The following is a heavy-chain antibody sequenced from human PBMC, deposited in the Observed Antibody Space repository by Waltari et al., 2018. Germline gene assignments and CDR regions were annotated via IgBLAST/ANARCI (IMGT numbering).Heavy chain of an antibody. CDR1: GFTFSSYA. J-gene: IGHJ6*03. Sequence: EVQLVEFGGGLVQPGGSLRLSCTASGFTFSSYAMTWVRPPPGKGLEWVSVMSGSGGTTYYAESVKGRFSISRDNSKNTLYLQMNSLRADDTAAYYCANLPPYDRSSFFHYMDVWGKGTTVTVSS. V-gene: IGHV3-23*04. D-gene: IGHD6-6*01. CDR3: ANLPPYDRSSFFHYMDV. CDR2: MSGSGGTT.